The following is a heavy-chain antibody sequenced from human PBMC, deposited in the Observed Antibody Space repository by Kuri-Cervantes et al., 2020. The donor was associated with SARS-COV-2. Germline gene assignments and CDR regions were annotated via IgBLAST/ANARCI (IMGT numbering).Heavy chain of an antibody. D-gene: IGHD3-3*01. CDR3: ARDRQCGRIRITMFRLAAYGMDV. Sequence: ASVKVSCKASGYTFTSYGISWVRQAPGQGLEWMGWISSYNGNTNYAQKLQGRVTMTTDTSMSTAYMELRSLRSDDTAVYYCARDRQCGRIRITMFRLAAYGMDVWGQGTTVTVSS. J-gene: IGHJ6*02. V-gene: IGHV1-18*04. CDR1: GYTFTSYG. CDR2: ISSYNGNT.